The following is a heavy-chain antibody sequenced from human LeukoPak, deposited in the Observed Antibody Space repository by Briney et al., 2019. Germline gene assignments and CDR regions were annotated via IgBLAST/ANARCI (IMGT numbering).Heavy chain of an antibody. CDR3: ATSLGPLTEY. D-gene: IGHD7-27*01. Sequence: GRSLRLSCAASGFTFSSFPMHWVRQAPGKGLEWVAVISYDGSNKYYADSVKGRFTISRDNAKNTLYLQMNSLKGEDTAVYYCATSLGPLTEYWGQGTLVTVSS. V-gene: IGHV3-30*04. J-gene: IGHJ4*02. CDR2: ISYDGSNK. CDR1: GFTFSSFP.